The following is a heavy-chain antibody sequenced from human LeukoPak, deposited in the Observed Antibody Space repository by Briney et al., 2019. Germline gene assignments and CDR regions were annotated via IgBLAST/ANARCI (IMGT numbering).Heavy chain of an antibody. V-gene: IGHV3-30-3*01. CDR3: AREGGTAMVKHCYFDL. J-gene: IGHJ2*01. CDR2: ISYDGNNK. D-gene: IGHD5-18*01. CDR1: GFIFSSFA. Sequence: PGGSLRLSCAASGFIFSSFAMHWVRQAPGKGLEWVALISYDGNNKYYADSVKGRFTISRDNSKNTLYLQMNSLRAEDTALYYCAREGGTAMVKHCYFDLWGRGTPVTVSS.